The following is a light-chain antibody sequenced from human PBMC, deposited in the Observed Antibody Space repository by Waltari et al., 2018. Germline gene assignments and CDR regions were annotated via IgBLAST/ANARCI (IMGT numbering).Light chain of an antibody. V-gene: IGKV3-11*01. CDR3: QERSNWPGGT. J-gene: IGKJ4*01. Sequence: EIVLTQSPATLSLSPGERATLSCRASQNVRTYLAWFQHRPGQAPRLLIYDASNRATDVPARFTGSGSGTVFTLTISSLQPEDFALYYCQERSNWPGGTFGGGTKVEIK. CDR1: QNVRTY. CDR2: DAS.